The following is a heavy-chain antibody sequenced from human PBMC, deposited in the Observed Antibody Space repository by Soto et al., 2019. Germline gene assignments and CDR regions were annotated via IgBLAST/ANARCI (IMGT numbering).Heavy chain of an antibody. CDR2: IRGKAYGGTT. Sequence: GGALRVSFRASGFTFGDDAMSWFRQAPGKGLEWVGFIRGKAYGGTTEYAGSVKGRFTISRDDSKSIAYLQMNSLKTEDTAVYYCPRGHSYDYIWGSYRDPYYYYYYMDVWGKGTTVTVSS. CDR3: PRGHSYDYIWGSYRDPYYYYYYMDV. CDR1: GFTFGDDA. D-gene: IGHD3-16*02. V-gene: IGHV3-49*03. J-gene: IGHJ6*03.